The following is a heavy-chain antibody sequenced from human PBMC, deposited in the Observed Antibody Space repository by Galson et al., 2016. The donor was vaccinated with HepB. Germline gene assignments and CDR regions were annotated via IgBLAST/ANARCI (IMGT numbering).Heavy chain of an antibody. CDR3: ARAPGGGCAWGPLDY. V-gene: IGHV3-30*04. D-gene: IGHD2-15*01. J-gene: IGHJ4*02. CDR2: ISFDGSDK. CDR1: GFTFSSYA. Sequence: SLRLSCAASGFTFSSYAVHWVRQAPGKGLEWVAVISFDGSDKKYADSVKGRFTISRDNSKNTRYLQMTSLRPEDTALYYYARAPGGGCAWGPLDYWGQGTLGTVSS.